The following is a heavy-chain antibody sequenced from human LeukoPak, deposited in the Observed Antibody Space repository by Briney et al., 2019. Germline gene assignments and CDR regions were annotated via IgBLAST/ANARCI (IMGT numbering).Heavy chain of an antibody. CDR3: ATTAPGGYCSSTSCQQYDEYYYYGMDV. V-gene: IGHV3-23*01. Sequence: PGGSLRLSCAASGFTFSSYAMSWVRQAPGKGLEWVSAISGSGGSTYYADSVKGRFTISRDNSKNTLYLQMNSLRAEDTAVYYCATTAPGGYCSSTSCQQYDEYYYYGMDVWGKGTTVTVSS. J-gene: IGHJ6*04. CDR2: ISGSGGST. D-gene: IGHD2-2*01. CDR1: GFTFSSYA.